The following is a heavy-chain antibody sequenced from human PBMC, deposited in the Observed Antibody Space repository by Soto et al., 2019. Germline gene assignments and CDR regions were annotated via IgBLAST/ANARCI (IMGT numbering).Heavy chain of an antibody. CDR2: IWYDGSNK. CDR3: ARSIAAARSFGPYYYYGMDG. J-gene: IGHJ6*02. V-gene: IGHV3-33*01. D-gene: IGHD6-13*01. Sequence: QVQLVESGGGVVQPGRSLRLSCAASGFTFSSYSMHWVRQAPGKGLEWVAVIWYDGSNKYYADSVKGRFTISRDNSKNPLYLQVNGLRAEDTAVYYCARSIAAARSFGPYYYYGMDGWGQGTTVIVAS. CDR1: GFTFSSYS.